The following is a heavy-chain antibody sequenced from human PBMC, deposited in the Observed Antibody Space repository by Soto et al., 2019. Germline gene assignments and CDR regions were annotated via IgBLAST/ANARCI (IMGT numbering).Heavy chain of an antibody. V-gene: IGHV1-18*01. J-gene: IGHJ5*02. Sequence: ASVKVSCKASGYTFNNYGISWVRQDPGKGLEWMGWISAYNGNTKYAQKLQGRVTMTTDTSTSTAYMELRSLRSDDTAVYYCARDVRYDSSGDWGMWFDPWGQGTLVTVSS. CDR2: ISAYNGNT. CDR1: GYTFNNYG. D-gene: IGHD3-22*01. CDR3: ARDVRYDSSGDWGMWFDP.